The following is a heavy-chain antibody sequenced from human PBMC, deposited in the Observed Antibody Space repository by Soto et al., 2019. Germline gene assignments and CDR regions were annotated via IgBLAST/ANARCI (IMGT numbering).Heavy chain of an antibody. Sequence: QVQLVQSGAEVKKPGSSVKVSCKASGGTFSSYAISWVRQAPGQGLEWMGGIIPIFGTANYAQKFQGRVTITADESTSKAYMELSSLRSEDTAVYYCARGGDIVVVPAEGGYYYYGMDVWGQGTTVTVSS. CDR2: IIPIFGTA. J-gene: IGHJ6*02. CDR1: GGTFSSYA. V-gene: IGHV1-69*01. D-gene: IGHD2-2*01. CDR3: ARGGDIVVVPAEGGYYYYGMDV.